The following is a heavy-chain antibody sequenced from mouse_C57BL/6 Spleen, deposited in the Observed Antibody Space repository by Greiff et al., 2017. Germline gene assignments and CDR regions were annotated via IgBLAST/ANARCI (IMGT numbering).Heavy chain of an antibody. V-gene: IGHV1-82*01. Sequence: QVQLKQSGPELVKPGASVKISCKASGYAFSSSWMNWVKQRPGKGLEWIGRIYPGDGDTNYNGKFKGKATLTADKSSSTAYMQLSSLTSEDSAVYFCAREDYGTFAYWGQGTLVTVSA. CDR1: GYAFSSSW. CDR3: AREDYGTFAY. CDR2: IYPGDGDT. D-gene: IGHD2-1*01. J-gene: IGHJ3*01.